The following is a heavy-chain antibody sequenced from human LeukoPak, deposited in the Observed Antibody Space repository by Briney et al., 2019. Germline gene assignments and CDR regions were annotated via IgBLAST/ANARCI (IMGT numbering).Heavy chain of an antibody. V-gene: IGHV4-4*02. J-gene: IGHJ5*02. CDR3: ALGLGAGSSSDWFDP. Sequence: SGTLSLTCAVSGGSISSSKWWSWVRQPPAKGLEWIGEISHSGSTNYNPSLKSRVTISVDKSKNQFSLRLSFATAADTAVYYCALGLGAGSSSDWFDPWGQVTLVTVSS. CDR1: GGSISSSKW. D-gene: IGHD3-10*01. CDR2: ISHSGST.